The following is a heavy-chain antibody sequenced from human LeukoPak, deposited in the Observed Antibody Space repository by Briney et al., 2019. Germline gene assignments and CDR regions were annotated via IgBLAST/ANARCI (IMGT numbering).Heavy chain of an antibody. CDR3: ARVGRYYDRPPVYYYGMDV. J-gene: IGHJ6*02. Sequence: SETLSLTCTVSGGSISSYYWGWIRQPPGKGLEWIGYIYYSGSTNYNPSLKSRVTISVDTSKNQFSLKLSSVTAADTAVYYCARVGRYYDRPPVYYYGMDVWGQGTTVTVSS. D-gene: IGHD3-22*01. CDR2: IYYSGST. V-gene: IGHV4-59*01. CDR1: GGSISSYY.